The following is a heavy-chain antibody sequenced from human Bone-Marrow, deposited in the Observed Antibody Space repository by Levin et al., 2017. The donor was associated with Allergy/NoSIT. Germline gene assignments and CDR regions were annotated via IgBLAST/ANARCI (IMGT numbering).Heavy chain of an antibody. Sequence: ASQTLSLTCAISGDRVSNNRAGWNWIRQSPSRGLEWLGKTYYRSKWYSDYALSVKSRITINPDTSKNQFSLQLNSVTPEDSAVYYCARNTMGFYDMGVWGQGTTVTVSS. CDR2: TYYRSKWYS. CDR1: GDRVSNNRAG. CDR3: ARNTMGFYDMGV. D-gene: IGHD2/OR15-2a*01. V-gene: IGHV6-1*01. J-gene: IGHJ6*02.